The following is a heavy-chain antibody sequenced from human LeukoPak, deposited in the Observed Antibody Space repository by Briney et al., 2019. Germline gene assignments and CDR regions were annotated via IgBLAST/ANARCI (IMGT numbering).Heavy chain of an antibody. D-gene: IGHD5-18*01. CDR3: ANMGYSYAPGLFDP. J-gene: IGHJ5*02. CDR2: IYYSGSN. V-gene: IGHV4-39*07. CDR1: GGSISSSGCY. Sequence: AEPLTLTCTVSGGSISSSGCYWGWIRQTPAKGLEWIGIIYYSGSNYHNPSLKSRLSKSVDTSKNKFSLKLSSVTAADTAVYYCANMGYSYAPGLFDPWGQGTLVTVSS.